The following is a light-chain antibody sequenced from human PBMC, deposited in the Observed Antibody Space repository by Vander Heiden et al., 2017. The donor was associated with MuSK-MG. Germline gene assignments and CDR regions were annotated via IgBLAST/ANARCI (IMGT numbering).Light chain of an antibody. CDR1: VLSKHY. CDR2: KDS. J-gene: IGLJ2*01. V-gene: IGLV3-25*03. CDR3: QSADSTLTVK. Sequence: SYELTQPPSVSVSPGHTARITCSGDVLSKHYGYWYQQKPGQAPVVIIYKDSERPSEIPERFSGSSSGTTVTLTISGVQAEDEADYYCQSADSTLTVKFGGGTKLTVL.